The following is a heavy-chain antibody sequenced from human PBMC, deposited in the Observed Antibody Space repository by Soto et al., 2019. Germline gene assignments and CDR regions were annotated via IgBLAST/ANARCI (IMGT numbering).Heavy chain of an antibody. CDR3: ARRPLSICNHFYGMDV. J-gene: IGHJ6*02. V-gene: IGHV5-51*01. Sequence: GEPLKTASPGSGYSFSSYWIGWVRQMPGKGLEWMWIISPGDSDTTYSPSFQGQVTISADNAISTAYLQWSSLKASDTAMYYCARRPLSICNHFYGMDVWGQGTTVTVSS. CDR2: ISPGDSDT. CDR1: GYSFSSYW. D-gene: IGHD4-4*01.